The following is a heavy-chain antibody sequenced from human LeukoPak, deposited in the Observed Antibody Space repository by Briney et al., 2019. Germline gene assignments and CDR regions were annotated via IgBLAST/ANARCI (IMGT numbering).Heavy chain of an antibody. D-gene: IGHD6-19*01. V-gene: IGHV4-59*01. CDR2: IYYSGST. CDR3: ARGDAVAGPNWFDP. CDR1: GGSFSSYY. J-gene: IGHJ5*02. Sequence: SETLSLTCAVYGGSFSSYYWSWIRQPPGKGLEWIGYIYYSGSTNYNPSLKSRVTISVDTSKNQFSLKLSSVTAADTAVYYCARGDAVAGPNWFDPWGQGTLVTVSS.